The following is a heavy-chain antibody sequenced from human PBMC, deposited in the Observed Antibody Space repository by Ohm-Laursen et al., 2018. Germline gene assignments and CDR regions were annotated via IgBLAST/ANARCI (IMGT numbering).Heavy chain of an antibody. D-gene: IGHD4/OR15-4a*01. CDR1: GFTVSSNY. J-gene: IGHJ4*02. Sequence: GSLRLSCAASGFTVSSNYMSWVRQAPGKGLEWVSVIYSGGSTYYADSVKGRIPISRDNSKNTLYLQMNSLRAEDTAVYYCAKQMVGTRTADYWGQGTLVTVSS. CDR2: IYSGGST. V-gene: IGHV3-53*05. CDR3: AKQMVGTRTADY.